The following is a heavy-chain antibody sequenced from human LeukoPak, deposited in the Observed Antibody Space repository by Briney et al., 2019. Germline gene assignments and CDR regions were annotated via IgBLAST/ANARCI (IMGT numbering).Heavy chain of an antibody. V-gene: IGHV3-30-3*01. D-gene: IGHD1-14*01. CDR2: ISTDGSTK. CDR1: GITFSTYT. Sequence: GGSLRLSCAASGITFSTYTMRWVRQAPGKGLEWVAVISTDGSTKYYADSVKGRFTISRDNSKNTLYLQMNSLRPEDTALYYCATDLIPGTPDYFDDWGQGTLVSVSS. CDR3: ATDLIPGTPDYFDD. J-gene: IGHJ4*02.